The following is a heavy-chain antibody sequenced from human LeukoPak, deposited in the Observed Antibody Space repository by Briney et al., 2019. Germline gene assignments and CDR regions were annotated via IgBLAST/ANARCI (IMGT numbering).Heavy chain of an antibody. Sequence: GGSLRLSCAASGFTFSRYSMNWVRQAPGKGLEWVSYISSSSSTIYYADSVKGRFTISRDNAKNSLYLQMNSLRAEDTAVYYCARDFHRRLYDSSGYYLYWGQGTLVTVSS. CDR2: ISSSSSTI. CDR1: GFTFSRYS. D-gene: IGHD3-22*01. CDR3: ARDFHRRLYDSSGYYLY. J-gene: IGHJ4*02. V-gene: IGHV3-48*01.